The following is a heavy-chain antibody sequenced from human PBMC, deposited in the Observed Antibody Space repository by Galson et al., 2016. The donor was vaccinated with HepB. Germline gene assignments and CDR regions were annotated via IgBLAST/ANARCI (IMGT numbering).Heavy chain of an antibody. J-gene: IGHJ6*02. CDR2: ITDSGSTI. CDR3: ARAGYDVLTGYPGGRHYYAMDV. V-gene: IGHV3-11*04. Sequence: SLRLSCAASGFTFSDYYMSWIRQAPGKGLEWISYITDSGSTIYYADSVKGRFTISRDNTKNSLDLQMNSLRAEETAVYFCARAGYDVLTGYPGGRHYYAMDVWGQGTTVTVSS. D-gene: IGHD3-9*01. CDR1: GFTFSDYY.